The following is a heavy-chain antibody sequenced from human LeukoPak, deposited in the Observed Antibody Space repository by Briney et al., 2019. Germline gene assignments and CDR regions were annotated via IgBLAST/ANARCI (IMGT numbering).Heavy chain of an antibody. V-gene: IGHV3-30-3*01. J-gene: IGHJ3*02. CDR1: GFTFSSYA. CDR2: ISYDGSNK. CDR3: ARVEYYYAFDI. D-gene: IGHD3-10*01. Sequence: GGSLRLSCAASGFTFSSYAMHWVRQAPGKGLEWVAVISYDGSNKYYADSVKGRFTISRDNSKNTLYLQMNSLRAEDTAVYYCARVEYYYAFDIWGQGTMVTVSS.